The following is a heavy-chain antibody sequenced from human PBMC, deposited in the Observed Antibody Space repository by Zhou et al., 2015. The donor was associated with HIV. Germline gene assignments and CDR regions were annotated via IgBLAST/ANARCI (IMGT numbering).Heavy chain of an antibody. J-gene: IGHJ4*02. D-gene: IGHD2-15*01. CDR3: ARGLYCSGGSCPVYFDY. CDR1: GGTFSSYA. CDR2: IIPIFGTA. Sequence: QVQLVQSGAEVKKPGSSVKVSCKASGGTFSSYAISWVRQAPGQGLEWMGGIIPIFGTANYAQKFQGRVTITADKSTSTAYMELSSLRSEDTAVYYCARGLYCSGGSCPVYFDYWGQGTLVTVSS. V-gene: IGHV1-69*06.